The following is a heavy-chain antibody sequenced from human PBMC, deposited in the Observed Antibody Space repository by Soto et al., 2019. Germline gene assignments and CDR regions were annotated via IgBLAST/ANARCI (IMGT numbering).Heavy chain of an antibody. CDR1: GGTFSSYA. D-gene: IGHD3-22*01. CDR3: ARDLGITMIVVTKPGPYNWFDP. J-gene: IGHJ5*02. CDR2: IIPIFGTA. V-gene: IGHV1-69*01. Sequence: QVQLVQSGAEVKKPGSSVKVSCKASGGTFSSYAISWVRQAPGQGLEWMGGIIPIFGTADYAQKFQGRVTITADESTSTAYMELSSLRSEDTAVYYCARDLGITMIVVTKPGPYNWFDPWGQGTLVTVSS.